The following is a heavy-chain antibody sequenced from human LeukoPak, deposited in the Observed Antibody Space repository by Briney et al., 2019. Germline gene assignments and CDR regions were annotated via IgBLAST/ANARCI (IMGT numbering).Heavy chain of an antibody. J-gene: IGHJ1*01. CDR1: GFTFSDYW. V-gene: IGHV3-7*01. Sequence: GGSLRLSCAASGFTFSDYWMTWVRQAPGKGLEWVANIKRDGSEKYYVDSVKGRFTISRDNAKNSLYLQMNSLRAEDSAVYYCVKLSEHWGQGTLVTVSS. D-gene: IGHD1-26*01. CDR2: IKRDGSEK. CDR3: VKLSEH.